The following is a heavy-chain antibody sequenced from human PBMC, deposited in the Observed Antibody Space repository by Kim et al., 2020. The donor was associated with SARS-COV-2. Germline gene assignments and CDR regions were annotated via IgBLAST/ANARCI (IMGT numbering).Heavy chain of an antibody. CDR3: ARSWKYDFWSGYYSCYFDY. CDR1: GYTFTSYG. D-gene: IGHD3-3*01. V-gene: IGHV1-18*04. Sequence: ASVKVSCKASGYTFTSYGISWVRQAPGQGLEWMGWISAYNGNTNYAQKLQGRVTMTTDTSTSTAYMELRSLRSDDTAVYYCARSWKYDFWSGYYSCYFDYWGQGTLVTVSS. J-gene: IGHJ4*02. CDR2: ISAYNGNT.